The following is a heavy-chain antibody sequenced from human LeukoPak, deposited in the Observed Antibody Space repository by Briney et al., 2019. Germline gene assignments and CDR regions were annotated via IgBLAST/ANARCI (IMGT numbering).Heavy chain of an antibody. CDR3: ARTPSITMIVVVRDYYYYMDV. Sequence: SETLSLTCTVSGGSISSYYRSWIRQPPGKGLEWIGYIYYSGSTNYNPSLKSRVTISVDTSKNQFSLKLSSVTAADTAVYYCARTPSITMIVVVRDYYYYMDVWGKGTTVTVSS. J-gene: IGHJ6*03. V-gene: IGHV4-59*08. CDR1: GGSISSYY. D-gene: IGHD3-22*01. CDR2: IYYSGST.